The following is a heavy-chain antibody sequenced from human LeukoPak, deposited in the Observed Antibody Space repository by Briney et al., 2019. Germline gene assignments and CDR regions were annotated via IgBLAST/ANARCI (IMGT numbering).Heavy chain of an antibody. Sequence: RGSLRLSCAASGFTFSSYWMHWVRQAPGKGLVWVSRINSDGSSTSYADSVKGRFTISRDSAKNTLYLEMNSLRAEDTAVYYCARYNWNSAPFDYWGRGTLVTVSS. D-gene: IGHD1-7*01. CDR2: INSDGSST. CDR3: ARYNWNSAPFDY. CDR1: GFTFSSYW. V-gene: IGHV3-74*01. J-gene: IGHJ4*02.